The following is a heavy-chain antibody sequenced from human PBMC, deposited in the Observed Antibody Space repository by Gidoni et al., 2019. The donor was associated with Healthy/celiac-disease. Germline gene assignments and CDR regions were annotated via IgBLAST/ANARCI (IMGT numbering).Heavy chain of an antibody. CDR2: IYHSGST. J-gene: IGHJ5*02. CDR1: GGSISSSNW. CDR3: ARDVGGYSSGWHRSYNWFDP. V-gene: IGHV4-4*02. D-gene: IGHD6-19*01. Sequence: QVQLQESGPGLVKPSGTLSLTCAVSGGSISSSNWWSWVRQPPGKGLEWIGEIYHSGSTNYNPSLKSRVTISVDKSKNQFSLKLSSVTAADTAVYYCARDVGGYSSGWHRSYNWFDPWGQGTLVTVSS.